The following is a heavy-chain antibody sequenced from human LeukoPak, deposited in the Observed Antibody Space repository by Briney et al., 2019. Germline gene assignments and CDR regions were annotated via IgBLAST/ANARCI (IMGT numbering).Heavy chain of an antibody. CDR3: ARGRAYYDFWSGYSFFDY. CDR1: GGSISSYY. V-gene: IGHV4-59*12. Sequence: SETLFLTCTVSGGSISSYYWSWIRQPPGKGLEWIGSIYYSGSTNYNPSLKSRVTISVDTSKNQFSLKLSSVTAADTAVYYCARGRAYYDFWSGYSFFDYWGQGTLVTVSS. J-gene: IGHJ4*02. D-gene: IGHD3-3*01. CDR2: IYYSGST.